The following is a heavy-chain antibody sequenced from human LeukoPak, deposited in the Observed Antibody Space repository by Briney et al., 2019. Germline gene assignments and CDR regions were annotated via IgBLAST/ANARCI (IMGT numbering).Heavy chain of an antibody. V-gene: IGHV4-34*01. J-gene: IGHJ3*02. CDR3: AMGDIVVVPAAGGGDDAFDI. CDR2: INHSGST. CDR1: GGSFSGYY. Sequence: SETLSLTCAVYGGSFSGYYWSWIRQPPGKGLEWIGEINHSGSTNYNPSLKSRVTISVDTSKNQFSLKLSSVTAADTAVYYCAMGDIVVVPAAGGGDDAFDIWGQGTMVTVSS. D-gene: IGHD2-2*01.